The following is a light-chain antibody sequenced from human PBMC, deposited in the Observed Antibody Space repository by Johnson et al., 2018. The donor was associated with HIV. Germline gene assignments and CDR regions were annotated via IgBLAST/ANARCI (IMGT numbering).Light chain of an antibody. CDR3: GTWDNSLNTGAV. V-gene: IGLV1-51*02. CDR1: SSKIGNNY. Sequence: QSVLTQPPSVSAAPGQKVTISCSGSSSKIGNNYVSWYQQLPGTAPKLLIHENNKRPSGIPDRFSGSKSGTSATLDITGLQTGDEADYYCGTWDNSLNTGAVFGPGTKVTVL. J-gene: IGLJ1*01. CDR2: ENN.